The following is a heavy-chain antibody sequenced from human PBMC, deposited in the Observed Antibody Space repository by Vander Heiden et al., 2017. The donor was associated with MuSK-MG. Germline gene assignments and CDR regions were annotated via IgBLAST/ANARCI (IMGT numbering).Heavy chain of an antibody. CDR2: IIPILGIA. J-gene: IGHJ5*02. CDR1: GGTFSSYA. Sequence: QVQLVQSGAEVKKPGSSVKVSCKASGGTFSSYAISRVRQAPGQGLEWMGRIIPILGIANYAQKFQGRVTITADKSTSTAYMELSSLRSEDTAVYYCARAHCSSTSCYAYNWFDPWGQGTLVTVSS. CDR3: ARAHCSSTSCYAYNWFDP. V-gene: IGHV1-69*04. D-gene: IGHD2-2*01.